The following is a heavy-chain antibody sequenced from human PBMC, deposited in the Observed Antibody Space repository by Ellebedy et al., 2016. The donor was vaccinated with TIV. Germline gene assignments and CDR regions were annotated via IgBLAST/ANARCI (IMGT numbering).Heavy chain of an antibody. V-gene: IGHV3-21*01. J-gene: IGHJ4*02. CDR1: GFTFSSYS. Sequence: GESLKISCAASGFTFSSYSMNWVRQAPGKGLEWVSSISSSGSYIFYADSVKGRFTISRDNAKNSLYLQMNSLRAEDTAVYYCARDGVDTAMVNWGQGTLVTFSS. CDR3: ARDGVDTAMVN. D-gene: IGHD5-18*01. CDR2: ISSSGSYI.